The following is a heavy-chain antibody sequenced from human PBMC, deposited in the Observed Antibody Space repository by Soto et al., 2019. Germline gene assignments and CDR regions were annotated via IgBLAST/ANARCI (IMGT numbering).Heavy chain of an antibody. J-gene: IGHJ6*02. CDR3: AREDTTPNSCGMDV. CDR1: GGSLSSYY. V-gene: IGHV4-59*12. CDR2: IYYSGST. D-gene: IGHD4-4*01. Sequence: SETLSLTCPVSGGSLSSYYWSWIRQPPGKGLEWIGYIYYSGSTYYNPSLKSRVTISVDTSKNQFSLKLSSVTAADTAVYYCAREDTTPNSCGMDVWGQGTTVTVSS.